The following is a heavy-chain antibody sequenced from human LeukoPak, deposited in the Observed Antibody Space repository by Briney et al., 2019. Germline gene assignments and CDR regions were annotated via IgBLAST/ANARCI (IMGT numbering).Heavy chain of an antibody. V-gene: IGHV4-59*01. CDR1: GGSIGTNY. CDR3: AREGTAGTNLNWFDP. D-gene: IGHD1-1*01. CDR2: SSYSGSS. Sequence: SETLSLTCSVSGGSIGTNYWSWIRQVPGKGLEWIGYSSYSGSSNYNPSLKSRVTISVDTSKNQFSLKLSSVTAADTAVYYCAREGTAGTNLNWFDPWGQGTLVTVSS. J-gene: IGHJ5*02.